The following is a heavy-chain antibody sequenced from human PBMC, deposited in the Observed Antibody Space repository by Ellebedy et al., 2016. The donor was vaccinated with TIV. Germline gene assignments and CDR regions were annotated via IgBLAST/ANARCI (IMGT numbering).Heavy chain of an antibody. CDR2: ISGSSITL. D-gene: IGHD7-27*01. V-gene: IGHV3-48*04. CDR1: GFTLTPYA. Sequence: GGSLRLSCTASGFTLTPYAMNWVRQAPGKGLEWISYISGSSITLYYSDSVKGRFTISRDNAQNSLYLQLNGLRADDTAVYFCARDMAWGNERVNDAFDIWGHGTLVIVSS. CDR3: ARDMAWGNERVNDAFDI. J-gene: IGHJ3*02.